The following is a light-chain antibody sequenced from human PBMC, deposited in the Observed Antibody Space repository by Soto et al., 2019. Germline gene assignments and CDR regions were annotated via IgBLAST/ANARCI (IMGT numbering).Light chain of an antibody. CDR2: VNSDGSH. J-gene: IGLJ3*02. CDR3: QTWGTGIWV. V-gene: IGLV4-69*01. CDR1: SGHSSYA. Sequence: QLVLTQSPSASASLGASVKLTCTLSSGHSSYAIAWHQQQPEKGPRYLMKVNSDGSHSKGDGIPDRFSGSSSGAEHYLTISRLQSEDEADYYCQTWGTGIWVFGGGTKLTVL.